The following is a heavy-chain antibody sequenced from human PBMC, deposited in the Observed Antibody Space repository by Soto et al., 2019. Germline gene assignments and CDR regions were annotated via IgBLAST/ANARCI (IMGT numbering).Heavy chain of an antibody. Sequence: ASVKVSCKASGGTFSSYAISWVRQAPGQGLEWMGGIIPIFGTANYAQKFQGRVTITADESTSTAYMELSSLRSEDTAVYSGVRGSGSSSSWYAVGSFDIWGQGTMVTVSS. CDR2: IIPIFGTA. CDR1: GGTFSSYA. J-gene: IGHJ3*02. CDR3: VRGSGSSSSWYAVGSFDI. V-gene: IGHV1-69*13. D-gene: IGHD6-13*01.